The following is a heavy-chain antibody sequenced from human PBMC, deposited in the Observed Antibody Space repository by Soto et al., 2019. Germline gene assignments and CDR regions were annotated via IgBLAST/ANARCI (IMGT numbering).Heavy chain of an antibody. Sequence: GGSLRLSCAASGFTVSSNYMSWVRQAPGKGLEWVSVIYSGGSTYYADSVKGRFTISRDNSKNTLYLQMNSLRAEDTAVYYCARTIETSLYYVILTGYYTDYYYYMDVWGKGTTVTVSS. J-gene: IGHJ6*03. CDR1: GFTVSSNY. V-gene: IGHV3-66*01. D-gene: IGHD3-9*01. CDR3: ARTIETSLYYVILTGYYTDYYYYMDV. CDR2: IYSGGST.